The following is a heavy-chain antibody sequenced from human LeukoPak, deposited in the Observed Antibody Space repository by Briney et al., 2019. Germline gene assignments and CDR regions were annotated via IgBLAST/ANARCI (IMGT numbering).Heavy chain of an antibody. Sequence: PSETLSLTCSVSGGSITSHYWNWIRQPAGKGLEWIGRIYTSGSSNYNPSLKSRVTMSVDTSKNQFSLKLTSVTAADTAVYYCARGHSIEPYYYYYYMDVWGKGTTVTVSS. CDR1: GGSITSHY. J-gene: IGHJ6*03. CDR2: IYTSGSS. D-gene: IGHD4-11*01. CDR3: ARGHSIEPYYYYYYMDV. V-gene: IGHV4-4*07.